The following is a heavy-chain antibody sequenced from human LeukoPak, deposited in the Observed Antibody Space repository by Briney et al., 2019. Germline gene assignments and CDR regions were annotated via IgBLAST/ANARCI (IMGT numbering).Heavy chain of an antibody. CDR1: GGSISSYY. D-gene: IGHD7-27*01. Sequence: PSETLSLTCTVSGGSISSYYWSWIRQPPGKGLEWIGYIYYSGSTNYNPSLKSRVTISVDTSKNQFSLKLSSVTAADTAVYYCARSWGWGDPFDYWGQGTLVTVSS. J-gene: IGHJ4*02. CDR2: IYYSGST. V-gene: IGHV4-59*08. CDR3: ARSWGWGDPFDY.